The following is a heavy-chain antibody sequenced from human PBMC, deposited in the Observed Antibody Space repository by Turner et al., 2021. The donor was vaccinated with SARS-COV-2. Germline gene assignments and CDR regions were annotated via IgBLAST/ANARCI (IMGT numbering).Heavy chain of an antibody. D-gene: IGHD1-26*01. J-gene: IGHJ6*02. CDR3: ARHQGSASGYDHGMNV. CDR1: GGSISSRS. Sequence: QVQLQESGPGLVRPSETLSLTCTVSGGSISSRSWSWIRQSQGRGLEWIGYFYKFGSIDYNPSLRSRVTISVDTSKNQLSLNLISVTAADTAVYYCARHQGSASGYDHGMNVWGQGTAVIVSS. CDR2: FYKFGSI. V-gene: IGHV4-59*08.